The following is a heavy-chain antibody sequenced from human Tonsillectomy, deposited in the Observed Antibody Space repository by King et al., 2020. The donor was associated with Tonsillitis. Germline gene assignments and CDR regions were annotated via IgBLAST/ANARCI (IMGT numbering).Heavy chain of an antibody. Sequence: QLVQSGPEVKKPGASVRVSCKASGYIFSKFGITWVRQAPGQGLEWVGWVSGYNGDTKYAPSFQGRVTMTTDTSTTTPYMYLSSLRTDDTAVYYCAKDKPTAMVALDYWGQGTLVTVSS. D-gene: IGHD5-18*01. CDR2: VSGYNGDT. CDR1: GYIFSKFG. CDR3: AKDKPTAMVALDY. J-gene: IGHJ4*02. V-gene: IGHV1-18*01.